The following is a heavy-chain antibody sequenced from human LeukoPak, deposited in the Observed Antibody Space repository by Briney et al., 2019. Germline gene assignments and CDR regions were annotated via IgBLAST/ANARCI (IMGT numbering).Heavy chain of an antibody. CDR2: ISYDGSNK. D-gene: IGHD1-26*01. Sequence: GSLRLSCAASGFTFSSYAMHWVRQAPGKGLEWVAAISYDGSNKYYADSVKGRFTISRDNSKNTLYLQMNSLRAEDTAVYYCAKAVVGATEGDLDYWGQGTLVTVSS. J-gene: IGHJ4*02. V-gene: IGHV3-30*07. CDR1: GFTFSSYA. CDR3: AKAVVGATEGDLDY.